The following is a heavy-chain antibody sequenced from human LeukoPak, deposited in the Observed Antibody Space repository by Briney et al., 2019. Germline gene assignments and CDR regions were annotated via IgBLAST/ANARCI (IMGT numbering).Heavy chain of an antibody. CDR2: INPNSGGT. CDR3: ARAKSYYGSGSYYL. Sequence: ASVKVSCKASGYTFTGYYMHWVRQAPGQGLEWMGWINPNSGGTNYAQKFQGRVTMTRDTSISTAYMELSRLRSDDTAVYYCARAKSYYGSGSYYLWGQGTLVTVSP. J-gene: IGHJ5*02. V-gene: IGHV1-2*02. D-gene: IGHD3-10*01. CDR1: GYTFTGYY.